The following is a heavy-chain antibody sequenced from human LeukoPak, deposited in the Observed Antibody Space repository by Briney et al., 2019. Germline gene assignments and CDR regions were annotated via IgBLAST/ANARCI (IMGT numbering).Heavy chain of an antibody. CDR2: IIPILGIA. Sequence: SVKVSCKASVGTFSSYTISWVRQAPGQGLEGVGRIIPILGIANYAQKFQGRVTITADKSTSTAYMELSSLRSEDTAVYYCARVGSRSSGYDYWGQGTLVTVSS. CDR3: ARVGSRSSGYDY. CDR1: VGTFSSYT. D-gene: IGHD5-12*01. V-gene: IGHV1-69*02. J-gene: IGHJ4*02.